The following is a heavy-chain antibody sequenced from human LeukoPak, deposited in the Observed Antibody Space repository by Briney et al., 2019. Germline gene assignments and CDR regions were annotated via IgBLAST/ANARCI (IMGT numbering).Heavy chain of an antibody. J-gene: IGHJ4*02. V-gene: IGHV4-39*01. D-gene: IGHD3/OR15-3a*01. CDR2: IYYSGST. Sequence: SETLSLTCTVSGGSISSSSYYWGWIRQPPGKGLEWIGSIYYSGSTYYNPSLKSRVSISIDTSKNQFSLKLTSVTAADTAVYYCARQTGSGLFILPGGQGTLVTVSS. CDR3: ARQTGSGLFILP. CDR1: GGSISSSSYY.